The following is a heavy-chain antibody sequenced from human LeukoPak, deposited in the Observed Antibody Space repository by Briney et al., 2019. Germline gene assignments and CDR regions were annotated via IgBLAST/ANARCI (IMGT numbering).Heavy chain of an antibody. CDR2: IYYSWST. V-gene: IGHV4-39*01. J-gene: IGHJ4*02. CDR1: GDSITSTPYY. D-gene: IGHD4-23*01. Sequence: TSETLSLTCTVSGDSITSTPYYWGWIPQSPGKGLVWLGIIYYSWSTYYNPSLKSRVTMSVDTSKNQFSLKLNSVTAADTAVYFCARHLNSGGNSPLVYWGQGTLVTVSS. CDR3: ARHLNSGGNSPLVY.